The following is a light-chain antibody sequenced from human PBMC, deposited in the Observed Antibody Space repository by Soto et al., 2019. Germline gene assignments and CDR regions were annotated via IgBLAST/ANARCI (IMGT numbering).Light chain of an antibody. CDR2: GAS. J-gene: IGKJ1*01. Sequence: EIVLTQSPGTLSLSPGESATLSCRASQSVSSSSVAWYQQKPGQAPRLFIYGASSRATGIPDRFSGSGSGTDFTLTISRLEPEDFAVYYCQQYGSSPGMFGQGTKVEIK. CDR1: QSVSSSS. V-gene: IGKV3-20*01. CDR3: QQYGSSPGM.